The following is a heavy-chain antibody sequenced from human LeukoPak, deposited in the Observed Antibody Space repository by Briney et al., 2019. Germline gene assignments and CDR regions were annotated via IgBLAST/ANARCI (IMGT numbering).Heavy chain of an antibody. D-gene: IGHD4-17*01. CDR2: IYTSGST. CDR1: GGSISSYY. Sequence: SETLSLTCTVSGGSISSYYWSWIRQPAGKGLEWIGRIYTSGSTNYNPSLKSRVTMSVDTSKNQFSLKLSSVTAADTAVYYCASASSYGDYSWYFDLWGRGTLVTVSS. V-gene: IGHV4-4*07. J-gene: IGHJ2*01. CDR3: ASASSYGDYSWYFDL.